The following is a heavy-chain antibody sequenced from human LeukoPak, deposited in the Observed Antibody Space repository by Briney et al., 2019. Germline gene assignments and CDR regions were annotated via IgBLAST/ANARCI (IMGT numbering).Heavy chain of an antibody. Sequence: ASVKLSCKASGYTFTGYYMHWVRQAPGQGLEWMGWINPNSGGTNYAQKFQGRVTMTRDTSISTAYMELSRLRSDDTAVYYCARGLGYCSSTSCSHFDYWGQGTLVTVSS. J-gene: IGHJ4*02. D-gene: IGHD2-2*01. CDR1: GYTFTGYY. V-gene: IGHV1-2*02. CDR3: ARGLGYCSSTSCSHFDY. CDR2: INPNSGGT.